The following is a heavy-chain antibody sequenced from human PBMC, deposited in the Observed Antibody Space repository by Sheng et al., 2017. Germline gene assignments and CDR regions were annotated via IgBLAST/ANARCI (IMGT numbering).Heavy chain of an antibody. V-gene: IGHV3-9*01. CDR3: AKGKTYWGEGYDDGFDI. Sequence: EVQLVESGGGLVQPGRSLRLSCLVSGFNFDDYSMHWVRQTPGKGLEWVSGISWNDGSRGYAGSVKGRFFVSRDNAKNSLYLQMNGLRTDDTALYYCAKGKTYWGEGYDDGFDIWGRGTMVTVSS. J-gene: IGHJ3*02. D-gene: IGHD3-16*01. CDR1: GFNFDDYS. CDR2: ISWNDGSR.